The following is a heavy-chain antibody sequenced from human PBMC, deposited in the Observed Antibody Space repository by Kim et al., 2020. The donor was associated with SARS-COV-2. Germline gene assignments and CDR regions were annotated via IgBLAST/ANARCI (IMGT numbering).Heavy chain of an antibody. CDR3: ARERTFCTVTTAFGY. CDR2: IWYDGTIK. Sequence: GGSLRLSCAASGFPFSSYAMHWVRQAPGKGLEWVADIWYDGTIKYYADSVKGRFTISRDNSKNTLYLQMNSLRAEDTALYYCARERTFCTVTTAFGYWGQGTLVTVSS. CDR1: GFPFSSYA. J-gene: IGHJ4*02. D-gene: IGHD4-17*01. V-gene: IGHV3-33*01.